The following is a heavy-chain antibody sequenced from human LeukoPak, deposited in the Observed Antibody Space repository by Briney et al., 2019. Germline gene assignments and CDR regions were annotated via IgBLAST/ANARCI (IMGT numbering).Heavy chain of an antibody. D-gene: IGHD6-19*01. CDR3: ARDTSIAVAASPYYYYGMDF. Sequence: PGGSLRLSCAASGFTFSSYAMHWVRQAPGKGLEYVSAISSNGGSTYYANSVKGRFTISRDNSKNTLYLQMGILRAEDMAVYYCARDTSIAVAASPYYYYGMDFWGQGTTVTVSS. V-gene: IGHV3-64*01. J-gene: IGHJ6*02. CDR2: ISSNGGST. CDR1: GFTFSSYA.